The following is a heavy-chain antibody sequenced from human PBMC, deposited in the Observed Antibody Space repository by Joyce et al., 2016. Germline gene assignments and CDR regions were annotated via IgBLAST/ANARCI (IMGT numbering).Heavy chain of an antibody. J-gene: IGHJ6*02. CDR2: IYNGGTT. D-gene: IGHD4-17*01. CDR1: GFSVSTNY. CDR3: VRDWTTVNYYGMDV. V-gene: IGHV3-53*01. Sequence: EVQLVESGGDLIQPGGSLRLSCIASGFSVSTNYISWVRQAPGKGLEWVSVIYNGGTTCYADSVRGRFTISKDNSKNTVYLQMTSLRVEDTAVYYCVRDWTTVNYYGMDVWGQGTTVLVSS.